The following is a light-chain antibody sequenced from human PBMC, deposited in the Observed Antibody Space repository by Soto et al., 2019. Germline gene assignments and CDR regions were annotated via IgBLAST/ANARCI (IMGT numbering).Light chain of an antibody. CDR1: QSVSGY. CDR2: DAS. Sequence: EILLTQSPATLSSSPGERATLSCRASQSVSGYLAWYQQKPGQAPRLLIYDASNRDTGVPARFSGSGSGTDFTLTISSLEPEDFAVYYCQQRSNWPPAFGPGTKVDIK. V-gene: IGKV3-11*01. J-gene: IGKJ3*01. CDR3: QQRSNWPPA.